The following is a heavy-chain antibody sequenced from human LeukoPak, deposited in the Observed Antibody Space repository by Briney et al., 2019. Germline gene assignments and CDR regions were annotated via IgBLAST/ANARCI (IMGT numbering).Heavy chain of an antibody. V-gene: IGHV3-21*01. CDR1: GFTFTNAW. D-gene: IGHD6-19*01. Sequence: KPGGSLRLSCAASGFTFTNAWMSWVRQAPGKGLEWVSSISSSSSYIYYADSVKGRFAISRDNAKNSLYLQMNSLRAEDTAVYYCARVPSSGWFPLDYWGQGTLVTVSS. CDR3: ARVPSSGWFPLDY. J-gene: IGHJ4*02. CDR2: ISSSSSYI.